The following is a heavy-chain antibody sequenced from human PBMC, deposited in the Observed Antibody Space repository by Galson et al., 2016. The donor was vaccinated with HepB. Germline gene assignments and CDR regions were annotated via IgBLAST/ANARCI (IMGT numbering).Heavy chain of an antibody. CDR2: IYWDDDR. D-gene: IGHD6-6*01. CDR1: GFSLSTSGVG. V-gene: IGHV2-5*02. J-gene: IGHJ3*02. Sequence: PALVKPTQTLTLTCSFSGFSLSTSGVGVGWIRQPPGKALEWLALIYWDDDRRYSPSLKSRLTITKDTSKNQVVLTMTTMDPVDTATYFCARHAAASRLGSLGAFDIWGQGTMVTVSS. CDR3: ARHAAASRLGSLGAFDI.